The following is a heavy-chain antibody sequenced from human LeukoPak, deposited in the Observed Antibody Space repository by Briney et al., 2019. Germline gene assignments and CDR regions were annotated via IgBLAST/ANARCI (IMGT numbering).Heavy chain of an antibody. CDR2: NHNSGSN. CDR1: GYSISSGYY. J-gene: IGHJ6*03. CDR3: AREGSGIFYHVNDFYMDV. V-gene: IGHV4-38-2*02. Sequence: SETLSLTCTVYGYSISSGYYWGWSRHPPGKGLECIGSNHNSGSNNNNPSLKRGATISVDPSKNQFYLCLSSVTAAATAIYYCAREGSGIFYHVNDFYMDVWGKGTTVTISS. D-gene: IGHD3-3*02.